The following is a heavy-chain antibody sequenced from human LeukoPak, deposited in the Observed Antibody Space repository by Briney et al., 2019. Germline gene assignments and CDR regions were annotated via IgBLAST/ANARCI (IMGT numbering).Heavy chain of an antibody. CDR2: ISSSSSAI. CDR1: GFTFSSYS. V-gene: IGHV3-48*04. D-gene: IGHD1-26*01. J-gene: IGHJ3*02. Sequence: GGSLRLSCAASGFTFSSYSMNWVRQAPGKGLEYVSYISSSSSAIYYADSVKGRFTISRDNAKNTLYLQMNSLRAEDTAVYYCARESESGDAFDIWGQGTMVTVSS. CDR3: ARESESGDAFDI.